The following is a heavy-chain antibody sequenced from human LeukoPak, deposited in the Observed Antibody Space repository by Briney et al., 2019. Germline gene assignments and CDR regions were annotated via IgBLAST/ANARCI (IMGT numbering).Heavy chain of an antibody. CDR2: FDPEDGET. CDR1: GYTLTELS. CDR3: ATVPTTGTTDVVDY. D-gene: IGHD1-7*01. J-gene: IGHJ4*02. V-gene: IGHV1-24*01. Sequence: ASVKVSCKVSGYTLTELSMHWVRQAPGKGLEWMGGFDPEDGETIYAQKFQGRVTMTEDTSTDTAYMELSSLRSEDTAVYYCATVPTTGTTDVVDYWGQGTLVTVSS.